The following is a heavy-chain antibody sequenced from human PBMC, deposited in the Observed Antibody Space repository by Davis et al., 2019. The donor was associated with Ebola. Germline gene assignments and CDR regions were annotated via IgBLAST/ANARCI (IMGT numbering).Heavy chain of an antibody. CDR1: GFTFSSYG. Sequence: GGSLRLSCVASGFTFSSYGMHWVRQAPGKGLEWVAVISYDGSNKYYADSVKGRFTISRDNSKNTLSLQMNSLRGEDTAVYYCAREWGGYYYYGMDVWGQGTTVTVSS. CDR3: AREWGGYYYYGMDV. V-gene: IGHV3-30*03. D-gene: IGHD1-26*01. J-gene: IGHJ6*02. CDR2: ISYDGSNK.